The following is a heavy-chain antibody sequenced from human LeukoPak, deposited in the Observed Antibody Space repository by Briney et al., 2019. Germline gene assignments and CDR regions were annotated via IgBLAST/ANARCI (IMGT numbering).Heavy chain of an antibody. J-gene: IGHJ4*02. CDR2: IRNKANSYST. D-gene: IGHD1-26*01. CDR3: TRLVGANF. Sequence: GGSLRLSCAASGFTFSDHDMDWVRQAPGKGLEWVGRIRNKANSYSTEYAASVKGRFTISRDDSKNSLYLQMNSLRTEDTAVYFCTRLVGANFWGQGTRVTVSS. CDR1: GFTFSDHD. V-gene: IGHV3-72*01.